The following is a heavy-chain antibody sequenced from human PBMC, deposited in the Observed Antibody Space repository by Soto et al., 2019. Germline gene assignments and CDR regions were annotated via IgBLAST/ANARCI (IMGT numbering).Heavy chain of an antibody. CDR3: ARVGRYTSGWYLDYFDY. D-gene: IGHD6-19*01. J-gene: IGHJ4*02. CDR2: INYSGST. Sequence: PSETLSLTCAVYGGSFANYYWNWIRQPPGKGLEWIGEINYSGSTDYNPSLESRVTISVDTSKNQFSLNLSSVTAADMAIYYCARVGRYTSGWYLDYFDYCGQGTVVTVSS. V-gene: IGHV4-34*01. CDR1: GGSFANYY.